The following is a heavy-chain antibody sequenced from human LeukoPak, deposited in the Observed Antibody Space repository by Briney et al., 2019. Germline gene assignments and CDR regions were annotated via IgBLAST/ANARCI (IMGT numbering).Heavy chain of an antibody. J-gene: IGHJ4*02. CDR2: IRYDGNKE. CDR3: AKDLELAPFDY. D-gene: IGHD1-26*01. CDR1: GYPFDRYA. V-gene: IGHV3-30*02. Sequence: GGSLRLSCVASGYPFDRYAMHWVRQAPGKGLEWVAFIRYDGNKEDYADSVKGRFTVSKDNSKDTLYLQMNSLRAEDTAVYYCAKDLELAPFDYWGQGTLVTASS.